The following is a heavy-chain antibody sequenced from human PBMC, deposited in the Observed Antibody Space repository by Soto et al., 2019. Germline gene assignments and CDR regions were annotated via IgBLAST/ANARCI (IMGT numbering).Heavy chain of an antibody. J-gene: IGHJ6*02. CDR2: IYPGDSDT. Sequence: RGESLKISCKGSGYTFSSYWVAWVRQMPGKGLEWMGSIYPGDSDTKYSPSFRGQVTISADKSIRTAYLQWSSLKASDTAMYYCASGLYYYGVDFWGQGTPVTVS. CDR3: ASGLYYYGVDF. V-gene: IGHV5-51*01. CDR1: GYTFSSYW. D-gene: IGHD2-8*02.